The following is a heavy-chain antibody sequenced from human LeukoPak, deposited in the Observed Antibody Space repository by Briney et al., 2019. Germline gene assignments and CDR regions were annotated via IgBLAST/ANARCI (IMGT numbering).Heavy chain of an antibody. J-gene: IGHJ4*02. CDR1: GFTFSNHG. D-gene: IGHD5-24*01. Sequence: GGSLRLSCAASGFTFSNHGMNWVRQAPGKGLEWVSAISGSGGSTYYADSVKGRFTISRDNSKNTLYLQMNSLRAEDTAVYYCAKDRVDPADYWGQGTLVTVSS. V-gene: IGHV3-23*01. CDR3: AKDRVDPADY. CDR2: ISGSGGST.